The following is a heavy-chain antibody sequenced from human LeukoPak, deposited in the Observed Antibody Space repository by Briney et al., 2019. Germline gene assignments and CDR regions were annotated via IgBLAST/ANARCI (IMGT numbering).Heavy chain of an antibody. CDR3: AREGYSSSVDY. V-gene: IGHV4-34*01. Sequence: SEALSLTCAVYGGSFSGYYWSWIRQPPGKGLEWIGEINHSGSTNYNPFLKSRVTISVDTSKNQFSLKLSSVTAADTAVYYCAREGYSSSVDYWGQGTLVTVSS. CDR1: GGSFSGYY. D-gene: IGHD6-6*01. CDR2: INHSGST. J-gene: IGHJ4*02.